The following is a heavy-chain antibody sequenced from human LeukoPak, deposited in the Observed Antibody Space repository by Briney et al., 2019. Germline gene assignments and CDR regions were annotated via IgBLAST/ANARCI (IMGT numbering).Heavy chain of an antibody. Sequence: SETLSLTCAVYGGSFSGYYWSWIRQPPGKGLEWIGEINHSGSTNYNPSLKSRVTISVDTSKNQFSLKLSSVTAADTAVYYCARFYCTNGVCLIGFDPWGQGTPVTVSS. V-gene: IGHV4-34*01. CDR1: GGSFSGYY. D-gene: IGHD2-8*01. CDR2: INHSGST. J-gene: IGHJ5*02. CDR3: ARFYCTNGVCLIGFDP.